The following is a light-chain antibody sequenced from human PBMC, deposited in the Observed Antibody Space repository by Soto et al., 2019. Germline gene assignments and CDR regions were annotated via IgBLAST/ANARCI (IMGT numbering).Light chain of an antibody. CDR2: EAS. CDR1: HDIRTY. CDR3: QQLNTSTFT. V-gene: IGKV1-9*01. Sequence: DIQLTQSPSLLSASVGYIFTITCRASHDIRTYLAWYQKKTGKAPKLMIYEASTLQSGVPSRLRGSGYGTEFTITISGMLTEDFATYHCQQLNTSTFTFGHGTRLEIK. J-gene: IGKJ5*01.